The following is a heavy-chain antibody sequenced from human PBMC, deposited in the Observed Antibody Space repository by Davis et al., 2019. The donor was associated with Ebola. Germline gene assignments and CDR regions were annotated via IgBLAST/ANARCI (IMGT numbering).Heavy chain of an antibody. D-gene: IGHD1-7*01. CDR3: ARAQELHFDY. CDR2: ISGSGATT. CDR1: GFTFSSYA. V-gene: IGHV3-23*01. Sequence: GESLKISCAASGFTFSSYAMSWVXQAPAXCLAXXSVISGSGATTYYADSVKGRFTISRDTSKNTLYLQMNSLRAEDTAVYYCARAQELHFDYWGQGTLVTVSS. J-gene: IGHJ4*02.